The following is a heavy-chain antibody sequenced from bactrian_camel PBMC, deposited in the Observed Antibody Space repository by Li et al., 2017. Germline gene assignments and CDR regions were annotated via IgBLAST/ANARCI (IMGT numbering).Heavy chain of an antibody. CDR1: GDMDDAHC. CDR3: AAAKASSRWYERFLYNW. D-gene: IGHD6*01. J-gene: IGHJ4*01. V-gene: IGHV3S53*01. CDR2: ISSAGSR. Sequence: HVQLVESGGRSVQAGTSLTLSCVLSGDMDDAHCMGWFRQGASGEREGVATISSAGSRRYTDSVKGRFAISQDNAKNTLYLQMNSLEPEDTALYYCAAAKASSRWYERFLYNWWGQGTQVTVS.